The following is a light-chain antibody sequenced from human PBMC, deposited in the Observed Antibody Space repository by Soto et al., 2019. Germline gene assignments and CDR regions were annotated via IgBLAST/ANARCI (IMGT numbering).Light chain of an antibody. CDR3: AAWDDSLNGVV. V-gene: IGLV1-44*01. CDR2: SNN. CDR1: SSNIGSYT. Sequence: QSVLTQPPSASGTPGQRVTTSCSGSSSNIGSYTVNWYQQLPGTAPKLLIYSNNQRPSGVPDRFSGSKSGTSASLAISGLQSEDEADYNCAAWDDSLNGVVFGGGTKLTVL. J-gene: IGLJ2*01.